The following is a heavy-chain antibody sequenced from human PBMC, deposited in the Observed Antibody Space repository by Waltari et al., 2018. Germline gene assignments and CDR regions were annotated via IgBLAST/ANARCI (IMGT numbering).Heavy chain of an antibody. Sequence: QVHLQESGPGLVKPSETLSLPCTVSGGSMSGYYWNWIRQPQGKEREWIGCVHHSGGNKYNPSLMSRATISLDMSTNQFSLKLSSVTAADTAVYYCLRNPGHWGQGIMVTVSS. CDR3: LRNPGH. CDR1: GGSMSGYY. J-gene: IGHJ4*02. CDR2: VHHSGGN. V-gene: IGHV4-59*01.